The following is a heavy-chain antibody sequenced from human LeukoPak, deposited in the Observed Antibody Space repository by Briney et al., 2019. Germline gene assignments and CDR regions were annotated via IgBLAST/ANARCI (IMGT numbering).Heavy chain of an antibody. CDR3: VQEARRDGYKLAPVAEH. Sequence: GGSLRLSCAASGLTFNIYAMSWVRRAPEKGLEWVSAISETSRKTYYSDPVKGRFTISRDNSKNTLYLQMNGLRDEDTAVYYCVQEARRDGYKLAPVAEHWGQGTLVTVSS. CDR2: ISETSRKT. J-gene: IGHJ1*01. V-gene: IGHV3-23*01. D-gene: IGHD5-24*01. CDR1: GLTFNIYA.